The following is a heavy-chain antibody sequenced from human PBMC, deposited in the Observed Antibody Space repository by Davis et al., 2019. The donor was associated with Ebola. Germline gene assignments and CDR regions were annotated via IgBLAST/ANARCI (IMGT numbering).Heavy chain of an antibody. V-gene: IGHV4-39*01. CDR3: VLSGITVAGTGYYFDY. J-gene: IGHJ4*02. CDR2: IYYSGST. D-gene: IGHD6-19*01. Sequence: MPSETLSLTCTVSGGSISSSSYYWGWIRQPPGKGLEWIGNIYYSGSTYYNPSLKSRVTISVDTSKNQFSLKLSSVTAADTAVYYCVLSGITVAGTGYYFDYWGQGTLVTVSS. CDR1: GGSISSSSYY.